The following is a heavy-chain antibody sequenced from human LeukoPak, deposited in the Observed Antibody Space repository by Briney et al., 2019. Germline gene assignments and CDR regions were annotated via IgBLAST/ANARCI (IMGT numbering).Heavy chain of an antibody. CDR3: ARPGAD. Sequence: GGSLRLSCAASGFTFSSYAMSWVRQAPGKGLEWVSAITSSGGNTYYAVSAKGRFTISRDNSKNTLYLQMNSLRADDTAVYYCARPGADWGQGTLVTVSS. CDR2: ITSSGGNT. V-gene: IGHV3-23*01. D-gene: IGHD1-14*01. J-gene: IGHJ4*02. CDR1: GFTFSSYA.